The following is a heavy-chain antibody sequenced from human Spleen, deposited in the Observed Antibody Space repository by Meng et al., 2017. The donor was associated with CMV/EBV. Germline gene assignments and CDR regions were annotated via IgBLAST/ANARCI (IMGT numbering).Heavy chain of an antibody. CDR1: GGSISSYNW. D-gene: IGHD6-19*01. Sequence: CAVSGGSISSYNWWSWVRQPPGKGLEWIGDIFHSGSTTYNPSLKSRVTISVDKSKNQFSLKLRSVTAADTAVYYCARGVGGVAGFMGYWGQGTLVTVSS. J-gene: IGHJ4*02. CDR2: IFHSGST. V-gene: IGHV4-4*02. CDR3: ARGVGGVAGFMGY.